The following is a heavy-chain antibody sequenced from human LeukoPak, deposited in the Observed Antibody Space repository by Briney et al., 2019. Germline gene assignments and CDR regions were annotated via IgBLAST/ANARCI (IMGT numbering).Heavy chain of an antibody. CDR3: AKDPHPHIRDGYFDY. D-gene: IGHD5-24*01. V-gene: IGHV3-9*01. Sequence: PGGSLRLSCAASGFTFDDYAMHWVRQAPGKGLEWVSGISWNSGSIGYADSVKGRFTISRDNAKNSLYLQMNSLRAEDTALYYCAKDPHPHIRDGYFDYWGQGTLVTVSS. J-gene: IGHJ4*02. CDR1: GFTFDDYA. CDR2: ISWNSGSI.